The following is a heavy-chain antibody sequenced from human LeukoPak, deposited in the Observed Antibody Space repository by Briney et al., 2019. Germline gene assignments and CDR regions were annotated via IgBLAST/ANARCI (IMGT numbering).Heavy chain of an antibody. J-gene: IGHJ5*02. CDR1: GYSSAGFW. D-gene: IGHD2-2*01. V-gene: IGHV5-51*01. CDR3: ARQSAAAQYTNWFDP. CDR2: IYPADSDT. Sequence: GESLKISCKGSGYSSAGFWIGWVRQMPGKGLEWMGVIYPADSDTRYSPSFQGQVTISADKSTSTAYLQWSTLKASDTAIYYCARQSAAAQYTNWFDPWGQGTLVTVSS.